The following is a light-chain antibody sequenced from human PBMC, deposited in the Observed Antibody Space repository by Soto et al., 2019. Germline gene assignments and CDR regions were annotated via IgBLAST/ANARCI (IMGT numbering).Light chain of an antibody. V-gene: IGKV3-11*01. CDR3: PQRINWPPT. CDR2: DVS. Sequence: EIALTQVPATLSLSPGDTATLSCRASQSVTIRLEWYQQRPGQAPRLFMYDVSHRATGIPARFSGSGSGTDFTLTISSLEPEDFAVYYCPQRINWPPTFGGGTKVEIK. J-gene: IGKJ4*01. CDR1: QSVTIR.